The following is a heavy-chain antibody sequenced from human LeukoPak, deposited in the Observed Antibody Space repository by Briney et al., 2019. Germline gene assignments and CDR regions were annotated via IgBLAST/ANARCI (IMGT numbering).Heavy chain of an antibody. CDR3: ARGQGSSSWYGYWFDP. D-gene: IGHD6-13*01. J-gene: IGHJ5*02. Sequence: SETLSLTCTVSGGSISSYYWSWIRQPPGKGLEWIGEINHSGSTNYNPSLKSRVTISVDTSKNQFSLKLSSVTAADTAVYYCARGQGSSSWYGYWFDPWGQGTLVTVSS. V-gene: IGHV4-34*01. CDR2: INHSGST. CDR1: GGSISSYY.